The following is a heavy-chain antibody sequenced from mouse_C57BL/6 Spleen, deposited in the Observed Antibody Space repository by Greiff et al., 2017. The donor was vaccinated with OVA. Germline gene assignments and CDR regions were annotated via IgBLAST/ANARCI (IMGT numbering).Heavy chain of an antibody. CDR3: ARDDGNSRSYYFDY. D-gene: IGHD2-1*01. CDR2: IYPGSGNT. J-gene: IGHJ2*01. V-gene: IGHV1-66*01. CDR1: GYSFTSYY. Sequence: VQLQESGPELVKPGASVKISCKASGYSFTSYYIHWVKQRPGQGLEWIGWIYPGSGNTKYNEKFKGKATLTADTSSSTAYMQLSSLTSEDSAVYYCARDDGNSRSYYFDYWGQGTTLTVSS.